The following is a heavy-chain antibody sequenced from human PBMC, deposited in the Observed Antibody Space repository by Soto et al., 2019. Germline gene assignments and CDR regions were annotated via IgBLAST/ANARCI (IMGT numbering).Heavy chain of an antibody. Sequence: PGESLKISCKGSTYNFTNYWIHWVRQMPGEGLEWMGIIYPDDSDTKYSPSFQGQVTISVDKSLSTAYLQWNSLKASDTAMYYCAQSSGYGSGFDYWGQGTLVTVSS. CDR3: AQSSGYGSGFDY. V-gene: IGHV5-51*01. CDR1: TYNFTNYW. J-gene: IGHJ4*02. CDR2: IYPDDSDT. D-gene: IGHD3-10*01.